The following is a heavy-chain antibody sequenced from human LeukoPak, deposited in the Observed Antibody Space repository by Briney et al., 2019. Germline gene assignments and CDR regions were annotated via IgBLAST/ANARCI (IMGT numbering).Heavy chain of an antibody. D-gene: IGHD3-9*01. V-gene: IGHV1-2*06. J-gene: IGHJ6*02. CDR1: GYTFTGYY. Sequence: GASVKVSCKASGYTFTGYYMHWVRQAPGQGLEWMGRINPNSGGTNYAQKFQGRVTMTRDTSISTAYMELSRLRSDDTAVYYCARDVDILTGYLPNYYYYGMDVWGQGTTVTVSS. CDR3: ARDVDILTGYLPNYYYYGMDV. CDR2: INPNSGGT.